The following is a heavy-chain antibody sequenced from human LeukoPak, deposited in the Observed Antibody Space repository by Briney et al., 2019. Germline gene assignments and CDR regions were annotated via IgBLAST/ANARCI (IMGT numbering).Heavy chain of an antibody. V-gene: IGHV3-20*04. CDR3: ASLYSSSSGRIVSPIWDWFDP. CDR2: INWNGGSI. J-gene: IGHJ5*02. CDR1: RFTFDDYG. Sequence: PGGSLRLSCAASRFTFDDYGMSWVRQAPGKGLEWVSGINWNGGSIDYADSVKGRFTISRDNAKNSLYLQMNSLRAEDTAVYYCASLYSSSSGRIVSPIWDWFDPWGQGTLVTVSS. D-gene: IGHD6-6*01.